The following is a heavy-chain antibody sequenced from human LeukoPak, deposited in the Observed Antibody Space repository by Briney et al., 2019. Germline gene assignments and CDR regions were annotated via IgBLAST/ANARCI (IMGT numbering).Heavy chain of an antibody. J-gene: IGHJ3*02. CDR3: ARDRNYDSSGYYRPHDAFDI. CDR2: IWNGGST. D-gene: IGHD3-22*01. V-gene: IGHV3-20*04. Sequence: GGSLRLSCAASGFTFDDYGMSWVRQAPGKGPEWVSGIWNGGSTGYADSVKGRFTISRDNAKNSLYLQMNSLRAEDTALYYCARDRNYDSSGYYRPHDAFDIWGQGTMVTVSS. CDR1: GFTFDDYG.